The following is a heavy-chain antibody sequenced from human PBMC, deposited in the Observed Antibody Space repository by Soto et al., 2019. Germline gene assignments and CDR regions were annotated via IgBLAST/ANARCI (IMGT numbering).Heavy chain of an antibody. D-gene: IGHD1-1*01. CDR2: FDPEDGET. V-gene: IGHV1-24*01. CDR1: GYTLTELS. Sequence: ASVKVSCKVSGYTLTELSMHWVRQAPGKGLEWMGGFDPEDGETIYAQKFQGRVTMTEDTSTDTAYMELSSLRSEDAAVYYCATATGIRAVVDYWGQEPWSPSPQ. J-gene: IGHJ4*01. CDR3: ATATGIRAVVDY.